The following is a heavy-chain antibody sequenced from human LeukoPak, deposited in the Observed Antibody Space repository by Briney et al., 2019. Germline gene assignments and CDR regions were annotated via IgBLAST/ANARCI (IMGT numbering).Heavy chain of an antibody. CDR1: GFXFSSYG. D-gene: IGHD1-1*01. J-gene: IGHJ4*02. CDR3: ATSRTFDY. V-gene: IGHV3-33*01. CDR2: IWYDGSNK. Sequence: PGRSLRLSCAASGFXFSSYGIHWVRQAPGKGLEWVAVIWYDGSNKYYADSVKGRFTISRDNSKNTLYLQMNSLRAEDTAVYHCATSRTFDYWGQGTLVTVSS.